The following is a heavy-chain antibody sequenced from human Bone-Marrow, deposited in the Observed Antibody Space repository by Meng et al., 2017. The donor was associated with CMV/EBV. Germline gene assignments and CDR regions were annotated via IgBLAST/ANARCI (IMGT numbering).Heavy chain of an antibody. D-gene: IGHD4-11*01. CDR1: GCTLSNFS. V-gene: IGHV1-24*01. CDR3: SPVTTFNDYVFED. Sequence: ASVKVSCKASGCTLSNFSMIWVRQDPGEGLEWRGGVDHEDGETIYPQNFQGRVSMTEDTSTDTAYMELRSLRSEDTAVYYCSPVTTFNDYVFEDWGQGTTVTVSS. CDR2: VDHEDGET. J-gene: IGHJ6*02.